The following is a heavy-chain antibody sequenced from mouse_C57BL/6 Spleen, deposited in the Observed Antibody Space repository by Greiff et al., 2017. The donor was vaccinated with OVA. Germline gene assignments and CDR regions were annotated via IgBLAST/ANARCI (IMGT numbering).Heavy chain of an antibody. CDR2: INPSSGYT. J-gene: IGHJ3*01. CDR3: AREGVAY. CDR1: GYTFTNYW. Sequence: QVQLQQSGADLVKPGASVKLSCKASGYTFTNYWMHWVKQRPGQGLEWIGYINPSSGYTKYNQKFKDKATLTADKSTSTAYMQLSRLTDEDSACYCCAREGVAYWGQGTLVTVSA. V-gene: IGHV1-7*01.